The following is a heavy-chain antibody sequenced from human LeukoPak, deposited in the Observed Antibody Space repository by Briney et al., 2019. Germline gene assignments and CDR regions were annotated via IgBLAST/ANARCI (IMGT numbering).Heavy chain of an antibody. D-gene: IGHD2-15*01. V-gene: IGHV3-30*18. CDR1: GFTFSSYG. Sequence: GGSLRLSCAAPGFTFSSYGMHWVRQAPGKGLEWVAVISYDGSNKYYADSVKGRFTISRDNSKNTLCLQMNSLRAEDTAVYYCAKALVSADLDYWGQGTLVTVSS. CDR3: AKALVSADLDY. CDR2: ISYDGSNK. J-gene: IGHJ4*02.